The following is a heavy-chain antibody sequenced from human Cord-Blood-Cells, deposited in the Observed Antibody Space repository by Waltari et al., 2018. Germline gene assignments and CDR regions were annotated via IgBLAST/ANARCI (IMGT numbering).Heavy chain of an antibody. D-gene: IGHD3-3*01. CDR1: GGSFSGYY. Sequence: QVQLQQWGAGLLKPSETLSLTCAVYGGSFSGYYWSWIRPPPGKGLEWIGEINHSGSTNYNPSLKSRVTISVDTSKNQFSLKLSSVTAADTAVYYCARGFDFWSGYYFDYWGQGTLVTVSS. CDR3: ARGFDFWSGYYFDY. CDR2: INHSGST. J-gene: IGHJ4*02. V-gene: IGHV4-34*01.